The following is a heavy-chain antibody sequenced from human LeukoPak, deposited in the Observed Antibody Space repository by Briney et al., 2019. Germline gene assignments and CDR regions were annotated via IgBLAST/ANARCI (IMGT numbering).Heavy chain of an antibody. D-gene: IGHD2-2*02. V-gene: IGHV3-30*18. Sequence: GGSLRLSCAASGFTFSNYGIHWVRQAPGKGLEWVAIISYDGSTKYYADSVKGRFTVSRDNSKNTLYLQMNSLRAEDTAVYYCAKDGDIVVVPAAIRADPWGQGTLVTVSS. CDR3: AKDGDIVVVPAAIRADP. CDR2: ISYDGSTK. J-gene: IGHJ5*02. CDR1: GFTFSNYG.